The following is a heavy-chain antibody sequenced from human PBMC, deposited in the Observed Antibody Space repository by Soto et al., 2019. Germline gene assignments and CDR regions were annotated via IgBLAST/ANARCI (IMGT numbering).Heavy chain of an antibody. V-gene: IGHV1-46*01. J-gene: IGHJ4*02. D-gene: IGHD6-13*01. CDR2: INPSGGST. CDR1: GYTFTSYY. CDR3: ARNVGSSSWYRLPSSYFDY. Sequence: ASVKVSCKASGYTFTSYYMHWVRQAPGQGLEWMGIINPSGGSTSYAQKFQGRVTMTRDTSTSTVYMELSSLRSEDTAVYYCARNVGSSSWYRLPSSYFDYWGQGTLVTVSS.